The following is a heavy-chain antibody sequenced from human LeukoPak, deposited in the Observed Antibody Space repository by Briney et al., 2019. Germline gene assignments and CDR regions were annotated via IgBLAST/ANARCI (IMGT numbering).Heavy chain of an antibody. CDR1: GGSINSGGYY. V-gene: IGHV4-31*03. D-gene: IGHD3-22*01. J-gene: IGHJ6*02. Sequence: SETLSLTCTVSGGSINSGGYYWSWLRQHPGTGLEWIGYIYYSGNTYYNPSLKSRVTISEDTSKNQFSLKLSSVTAADTAVYYCARERGYDSNFLDVWGQGTTVTVSS. CDR2: IYYSGNT. CDR3: ARERGYDSNFLDV.